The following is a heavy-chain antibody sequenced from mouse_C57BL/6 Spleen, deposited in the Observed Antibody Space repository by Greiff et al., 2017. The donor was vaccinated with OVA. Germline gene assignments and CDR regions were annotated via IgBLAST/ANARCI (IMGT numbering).Heavy chain of an antibody. J-gene: IGHJ2*01. D-gene: IGHD1-1*01. CDR2: INPGSGGT. CDR1: GYAFTNYL. Sequence: VQLQQSGAELVRPGTSVKVSCKASGYAFTNYLIAWVKQRPGQGLEWIGVINPGSGGTNYNEKFKGKATLTADKSSSTAYMQHSSLTSEDSAVYFCARYGSSYDFDYWGQGTTLTVSS. V-gene: IGHV1-54*01. CDR3: ARYGSSYDFDY.